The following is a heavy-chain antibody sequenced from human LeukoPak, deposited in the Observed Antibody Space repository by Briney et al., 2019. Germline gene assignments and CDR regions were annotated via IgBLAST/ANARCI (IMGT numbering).Heavy chain of an antibody. Sequence: GGSLRLSCAASGFTFSTYSMSWVRQAPGKGLEWVSYISGSSDAIYYADSVKGRFTISRDNSKNTLYLQMNSLRAEDTAVYYCAKSSGIAAAGTNSYFDYWGQGTLVTVSS. J-gene: IGHJ4*02. V-gene: IGHV3-23*01. D-gene: IGHD6-13*01. CDR2: ISGSSDAI. CDR3: AKSSGIAAAGTNSYFDY. CDR1: GFTFSTYS.